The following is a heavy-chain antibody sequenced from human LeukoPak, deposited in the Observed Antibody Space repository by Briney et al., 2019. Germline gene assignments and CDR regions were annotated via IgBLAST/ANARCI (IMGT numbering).Heavy chain of an antibody. D-gene: IGHD1-26*01. V-gene: IGHV3-74*01. J-gene: IGHJ4*02. CDR3: AGSGSRTRFDY. CDR2: IYTDGGST. CDR1: GFTFSSYW. Sequence: PGGSLRLSCAASGFTFSSYWMHWVRQPPGKGLVWVSRIYTDGGSTNYADSVKGRFTISRDNAKNTLYLQMNSLRAEDTAVYYCAGSGSRTRFDYWGQGTLVTVSS.